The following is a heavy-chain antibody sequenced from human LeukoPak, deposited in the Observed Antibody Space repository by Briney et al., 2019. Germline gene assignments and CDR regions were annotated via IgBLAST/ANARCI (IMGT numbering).Heavy chain of an antibody. Sequence: ASVKVSCKASGYTFTSYYMHWVRQAPGQGLEWMGIINPSGGSTSYAQKFQGRVTMTRDTSTSTVYMELSSLRSEDTAVYYCARDRDTAMVYYYYGMDVLGQGTTVTVSS. CDR2: INPSGGST. CDR3: ARDRDTAMVYYYYGMDV. V-gene: IGHV1-46*01. J-gene: IGHJ6*02. D-gene: IGHD5-18*01. CDR1: GYTFTSYY.